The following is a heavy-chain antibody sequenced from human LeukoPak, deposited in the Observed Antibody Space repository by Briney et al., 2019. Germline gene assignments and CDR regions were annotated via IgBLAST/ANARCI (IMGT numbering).Heavy chain of an antibody. CDR3: ARADYFDSSGDLGPFDC. CDR2: IYYSGST. CDR1: GRSISSYY. J-gene: IGHJ4*02. Sequence: KTSETLSLTCTVSGRSISSYYWSWIRQPPGKGLEWTGYIYYSGSTNYNPSLKSRVTISVDTPKNQFSLKLSSVTAADTAVYYCARADYFDSSGDLGPFDCWGQGTLVTVSS. V-gene: IGHV4-59*01. D-gene: IGHD3-22*01.